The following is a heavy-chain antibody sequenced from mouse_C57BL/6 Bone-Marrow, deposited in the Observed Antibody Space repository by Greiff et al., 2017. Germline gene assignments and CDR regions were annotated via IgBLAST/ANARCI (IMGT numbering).Heavy chain of an antibody. J-gene: IGHJ2*01. CDR2: IYPRSGNT. Sequence: VQLVESGAELARPGASVKLSCKASGYTFTSYGISWVKQRTGQGLEWIGEIYPRSGNTYYNEKFKGKATLTADKSSSTAYMELRSLTSEDSAVYFCARGGFYYDYDWGQGTTLTVSS. V-gene: IGHV1-81*01. CDR3: ARGGFYYDYD. D-gene: IGHD2-4*01. CDR1: GYTFTSYG.